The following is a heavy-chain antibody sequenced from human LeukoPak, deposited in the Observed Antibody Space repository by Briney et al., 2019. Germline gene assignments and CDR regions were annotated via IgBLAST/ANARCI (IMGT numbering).Heavy chain of an antibody. Sequence: SVKVSCKASGYTFTSYGISWVRQAPGQGLEWMGRITPIVDIATYIQKFQGRVTIIANKFTSTAYMELSSLTSEDTAVYYCASGLGFCSGSDCTNLVKDYYYGMNVWGQGTTVTVSS. CDR1: GYTFTSYG. CDR3: ASGLGFCSGSDCTNLVKDYYYGMNV. V-gene: IGHV1-69*04. CDR2: ITPIVDIA. D-gene: IGHD2-15*01. J-gene: IGHJ6*02.